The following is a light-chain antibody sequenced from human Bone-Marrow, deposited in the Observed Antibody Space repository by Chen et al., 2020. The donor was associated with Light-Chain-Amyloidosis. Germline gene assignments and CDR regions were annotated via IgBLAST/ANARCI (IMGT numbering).Light chain of an antibody. J-gene: IGLJ1*01. Sequence: QSALTTPASVSGSPGQSITISCTGTSSDVGGDNHVSWYHQHPDKAPKLMIYEVTNRPSWVPDRFSGSKSDNTASLTISGLQTEDEADYFCSSYTITNTLVFGSGTRVTVL. CDR2: EVT. CDR1: SSDVGGDNH. V-gene: IGLV2-14*01. CDR3: SSYTITNTLV.